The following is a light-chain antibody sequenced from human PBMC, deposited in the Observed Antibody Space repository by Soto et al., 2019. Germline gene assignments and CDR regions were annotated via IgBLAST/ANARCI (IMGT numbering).Light chain of an antibody. Sequence: QSVLTQPASVSGYPGQSSTISCTGRSSDVGGYNYVSWYQQHPGKAPKFMIYEVSRRPSGVSNRFAGSKSCNTASLTVSGLQAEDEADYYCSSYTTGNTYVFGTGTKVTVL. V-gene: IGLV2-14*01. J-gene: IGLJ1*01. CDR2: EVS. CDR1: SSDVGGYNY. CDR3: SSYTTGNTYV.